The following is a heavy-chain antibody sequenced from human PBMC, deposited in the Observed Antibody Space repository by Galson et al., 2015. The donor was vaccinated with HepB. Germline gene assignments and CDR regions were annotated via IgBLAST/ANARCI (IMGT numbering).Heavy chain of an antibody. Sequence: SLRLSCAAAGFSFGSYAMAWVRQAPGKGLEWVTLISYDESNKYYADSVKGRFTISRDNSNNTLYLQMNSLRADDTAVYYCARVRAESHFDFWGQGTLVTVSS. CDR1: GFSFGSYA. V-gene: IGHV3-30-3*01. CDR2: ISYDESNK. J-gene: IGHJ4*02. CDR3: ARVRAESHFDF. D-gene: IGHD4/OR15-4a*01.